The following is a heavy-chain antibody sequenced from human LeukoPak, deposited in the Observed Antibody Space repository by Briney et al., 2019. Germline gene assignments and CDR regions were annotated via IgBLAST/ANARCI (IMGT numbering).Heavy chain of an antibody. CDR3: AREVPAAMNAFDI. J-gene: IGHJ3*02. Sequence: SETLSLTCTVSGGSISSSSYYWGWIRQPPGKGLEWIGSIYYSGSTYYNPSLKSRVTISVDTSKNQFSLKLSSVTAADTAVYYCAREVPAAMNAFDIWGQGTMVTVSS. CDR2: IYYSGST. D-gene: IGHD2-2*01. V-gene: IGHV4-39*07. CDR1: GGSISSSSYY.